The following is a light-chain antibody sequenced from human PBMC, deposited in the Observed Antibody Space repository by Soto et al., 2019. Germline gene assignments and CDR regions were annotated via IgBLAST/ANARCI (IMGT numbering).Light chain of an antibody. J-gene: IGLJ3*02. Sequence: QSVLTQAPSVSGAPGQRVTISCTGGAANIGANYDVHWYQQLPGTAPKLLIYGTSNRPSGVPDRFSGSKSGTSASLAITGRQAEDEAQSFCQKSDFTLVASRVFRGGNKLT. CDR3: QKSDFTLVASRV. CDR1: AANIGANYD. V-gene: IGLV1-40*01. CDR2: GTS.